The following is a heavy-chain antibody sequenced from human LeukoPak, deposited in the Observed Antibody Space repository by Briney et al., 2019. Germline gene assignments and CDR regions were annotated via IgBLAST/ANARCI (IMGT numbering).Heavy chain of an antibody. D-gene: IGHD2-2*02. V-gene: IGHV4-34*01. CDR1: GGSFSGYY. Sequence: KTSETLSLTCAVYGGSFSGYYWNWIRQPPGKGLEWIGEINHSGSTNYNPSLKSRVTISVDTSKNQFSLKLSSVTAADTAVYYCARSRGYCSSTSCYKEDYWGQGTLVTVSS. CDR2: INHSGST. J-gene: IGHJ4*02. CDR3: ARSRGYCSSTSCYKEDY.